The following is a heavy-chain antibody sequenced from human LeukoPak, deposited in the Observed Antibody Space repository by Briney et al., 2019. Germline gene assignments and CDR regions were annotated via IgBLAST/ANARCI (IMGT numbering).Heavy chain of an antibody. J-gene: IGHJ5*02. Sequence: ASVKVSCKASGYTFTSYGISWVRQAPGQGLEWMGWISAYNGNTNYAQKLQGRVTMTTDTSTSTAYMELRSLRSDDTAVYYCARVKERGIAARHNWFAPWGQGTLVTVSS. CDR2: ISAYNGNT. CDR3: ARVKERGIAARHNWFAP. CDR1: GYTFTSYG. D-gene: IGHD6-6*01. V-gene: IGHV1-18*01.